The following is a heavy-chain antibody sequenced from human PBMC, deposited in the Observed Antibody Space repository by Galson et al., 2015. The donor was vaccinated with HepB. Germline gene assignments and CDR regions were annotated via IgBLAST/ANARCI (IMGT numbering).Heavy chain of an antibody. CDR1: GDSVNSDYYY. CDR2: ISYSGST. CDR3: ARAFGYTGLTMIVDAFDI. D-gene: IGHD3-22*01. V-gene: IGHV4-61*03. Sequence: ETLSLTCTVSGDSVNSDYYYWNWIRQPPGKGLEWIGYISYSGSTNYNPSLKSRVTISSDTSKNHFSLKLTSVTAADTADYYCARAFGYTGLTMIVDAFDIWGPGTVVTVSS. J-gene: IGHJ3*02.